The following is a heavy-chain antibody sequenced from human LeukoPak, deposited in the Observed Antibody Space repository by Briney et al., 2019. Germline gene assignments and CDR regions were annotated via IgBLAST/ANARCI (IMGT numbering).Heavy chain of an antibody. Sequence: ASVKVSCKASGYTFTGYYMHWVRQAPGQGLEWMGWINPNSGGTNYAQKFQGRVTMTRDTSISTAYMELSRLRSDDTAVYYCARVGGGYCSSTSCYTWDYWGQGTLVTASS. CDR2: INPNSGGT. D-gene: IGHD2-2*02. CDR3: ARVGGGYCSSTSCYTWDY. J-gene: IGHJ4*02. CDR1: GYTFTGYY. V-gene: IGHV1-2*02.